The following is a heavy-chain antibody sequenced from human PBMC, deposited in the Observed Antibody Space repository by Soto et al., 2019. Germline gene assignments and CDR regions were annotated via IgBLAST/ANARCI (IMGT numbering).Heavy chain of an antibody. D-gene: IGHD3-10*01. J-gene: IGHJ4*02. V-gene: IGHV3-21*01. CDR1: GFTFSSYS. CDR2: ISSSSSYI. Sequence: GGSLRLSCAASGFTFSSYSMNWVRQAPGKGLEWVSSISSSSSYIYYADSVKGRFTISRDNAKNSLYLLMNSLRAEDTAVYYCARDDRGLWSLEYWGQGTLVTVSS. CDR3: ARDDRGLWSLEY.